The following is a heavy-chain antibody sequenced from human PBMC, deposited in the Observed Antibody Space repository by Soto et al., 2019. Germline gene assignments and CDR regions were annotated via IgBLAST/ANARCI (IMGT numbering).Heavy chain of an antibody. CDR3: LRDYSGWFDL. V-gene: IGHV3-30-3*01. Sequence: QVQLVESGGGVVQPGRSLRLSCAASGVTFSSYPIHWVRQAPGKGLEWVGSISYDGTSEDFADSLRGRFTLSRDNSKNLLWLQMNSLRGEDTAVYYCLRDYSGWFDLWGQGTLVTVSS. CDR2: ISYDGTSE. D-gene: IGHD3-10*01. CDR1: GVTFSSYP. J-gene: IGHJ5*02.